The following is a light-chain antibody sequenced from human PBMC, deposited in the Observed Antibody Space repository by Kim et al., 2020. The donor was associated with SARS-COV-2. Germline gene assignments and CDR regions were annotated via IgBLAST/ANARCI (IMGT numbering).Light chain of an antibody. CDR3: QAWDSSHVV. CDR2: QDS. J-gene: IGLJ2*01. Sequence: VSPGQTASVTCSGDKVGDKYACWYQQKPGQSPVLVIYQDSKRTSGIPERFSGSNSGNTATLTISGTQAMDEADYYCQAWDSSHVVFGGGTQLTVL. V-gene: IGLV3-1*01. CDR1: KVGDKY.